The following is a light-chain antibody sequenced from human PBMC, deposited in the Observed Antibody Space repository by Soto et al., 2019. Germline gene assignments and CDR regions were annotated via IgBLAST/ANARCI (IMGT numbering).Light chain of an antibody. Sequence: DIVMTQSPLSLPVTPGEPASISCRSSQSLLHSNGYNYLDWYVQKPGQSPQLLIYLGSNRASGVPDRFSGSGSGTDFSLKISRVEAEDVGVYYCIQGLQTPLTFGGGTRWISN. CDR3: IQGLQTPLT. V-gene: IGKV2-28*01. CDR1: QSLLHSNGYNY. J-gene: IGKJ4*01. CDR2: LGS.